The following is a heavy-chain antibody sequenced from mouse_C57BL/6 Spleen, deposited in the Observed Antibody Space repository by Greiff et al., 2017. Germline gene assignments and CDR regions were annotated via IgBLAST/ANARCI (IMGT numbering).Heavy chain of an antibody. CDR1: GYTFTEYT. Sequence: VQLQQSGAELVKPGASVKLSCKASGYTFTEYTIHWVKQRSGQGLEWIGWFYPGSGSIKYNEKFKDKATLTADKSSSTVYMELSRLTSEDSAVYVCARHEEAPHSNYGAMDYWGQGTSVTVSS. J-gene: IGHJ4*01. V-gene: IGHV1-62-2*01. CDR3: ARHEEAPHSNYGAMDY. CDR2: FYPGSGSI. D-gene: IGHD2-5*01.